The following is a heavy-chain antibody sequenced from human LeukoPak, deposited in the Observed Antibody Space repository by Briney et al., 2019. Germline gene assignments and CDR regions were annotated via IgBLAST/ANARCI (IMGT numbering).Heavy chain of an antibody. J-gene: IGHJ4*02. V-gene: IGHV3-74*01. D-gene: IGHD3-16*02. CDR1: GFTFSSYW. CDR2: IASDGSST. CDR3: AREPTYDYVWGSYRGTFDY. Sequence: GGSLRLSCAASGFTFSSYWMSWVRQAPGKGLVWVSRIASDGSSTTYADSVKGRFTISRDNSKNTLYLQMNSLRAEDTAVYYCAREPTYDYVWGSYRGTFDYWGQGTLVTVSS.